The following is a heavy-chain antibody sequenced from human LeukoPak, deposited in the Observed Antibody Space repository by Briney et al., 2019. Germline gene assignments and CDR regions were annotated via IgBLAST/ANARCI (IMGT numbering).Heavy chain of an antibody. V-gene: IGHV5-51*01. J-gene: IGHJ3*02. Sequence: GESLNISCKGSGYSFTSYWIGWVRQMPGKGLEWMGIIYPGDSDTRYSPSFQGQVTISADKSISTAYLQWSSLKASDTAMYYCARRDITMVRGVINNAFDIWGQGTMVTVSS. D-gene: IGHD3-10*01. CDR1: GYSFTSYW. CDR2: IYPGDSDT. CDR3: ARRDITMVRGVINNAFDI.